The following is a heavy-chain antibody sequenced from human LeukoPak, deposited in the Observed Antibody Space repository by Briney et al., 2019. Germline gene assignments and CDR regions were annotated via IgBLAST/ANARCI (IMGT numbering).Heavy chain of an antibody. CDR2: IKQDGSQK. D-gene: IGHD6-6*01. V-gene: IGHV3-7*01. Sequence: GGSLRLSCAASGFTFSSYWMSWVRQAPGKGLEWVANIKQDGSQKYYVDSVKGRFSISRDNAKNSLYLQMNSLRAEDTAVYYCARSSNVISIDDAFDIWGQGTMVTVSS. J-gene: IGHJ3*02. CDR1: GFTFSSYW. CDR3: ARSSNVISIDDAFDI.